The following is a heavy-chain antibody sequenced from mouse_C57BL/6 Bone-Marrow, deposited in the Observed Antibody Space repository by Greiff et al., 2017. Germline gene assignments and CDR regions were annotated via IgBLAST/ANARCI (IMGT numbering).Heavy chain of an antibody. CDR1: GFSLTSYG. V-gene: IGHV2-6*01. J-gene: IGHJ4*01. CDR3: ARVTDYYAMDY. Sequence: VKLMESGPGLVAPSQSLSITCTFSGFSLTSYGVDWVRQSPGKGLEWLGVIWGVGSTNYNSALKSRLSISKDNSKSQVFLKMNSLQTDDTAMYYCARVTDYYAMDYWGQGTSVTVSS. D-gene: IGHD2-1*01. CDR2: IWGVGST.